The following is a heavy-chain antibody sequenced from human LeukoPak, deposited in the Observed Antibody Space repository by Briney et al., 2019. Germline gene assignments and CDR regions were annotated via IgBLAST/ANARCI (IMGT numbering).Heavy chain of an antibody. CDR3: ANVLREGGPENAFDI. D-gene: IGHD3-16*01. V-gene: IGHV3-23*01. J-gene: IGHJ3*02. CDR2: ISGSGGST. Sequence: GGSLRLSCAASGFTFSSYAMSWVRQAPGKGLEWVSAISGSGGSTSYADSVKGRFTISRDNSKNTLYLQMNSLRAEDTAVYYCANVLREGGPENAFDIWGQGTMVTVSS. CDR1: GFTFSSYA.